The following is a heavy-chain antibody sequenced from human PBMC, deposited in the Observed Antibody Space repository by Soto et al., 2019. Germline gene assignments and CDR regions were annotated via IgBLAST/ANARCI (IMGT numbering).Heavy chain of an antibody. Sequence: SETLSLTCTVSGGSISRSSYYWVWIRQPPGKGLEWSGSIYDSGSTYYNPSLKSRVTISVDTSKNQFSLKLSSVTAADTAVYYCARPKMNGMDVWGQGTTVTVSS. CDR2: IYDSGST. CDR3: ARPKMNGMDV. J-gene: IGHJ6*02. V-gene: IGHV4-39*01. CDR1: GGSISRSSYY.